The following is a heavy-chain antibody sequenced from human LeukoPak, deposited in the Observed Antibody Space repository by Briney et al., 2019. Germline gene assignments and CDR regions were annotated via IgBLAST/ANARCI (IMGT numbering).Heavy chain of an antibody. V-gene: IGHV4-59*12. D-gene: IGHD3-16*01. CDR2: IYYSGST. CDR1: GCPISSYY. CDR3: ARGFRGYFQH. J-gene: IGHJ1*01. Sequence: SETLSLTCTVSGCPISSYYWSWIRQPPGKGLEWIGYIYYSGSTNYNPSLKSRVTISVDTSKNQFSLKLSSVTAADTAGYYCARGFRGYFQHWGQGTLVTVSS.